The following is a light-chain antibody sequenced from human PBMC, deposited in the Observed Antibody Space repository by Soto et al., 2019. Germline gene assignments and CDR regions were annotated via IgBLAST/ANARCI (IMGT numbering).Light chain of an antibody. CDR1: QSVSSSY. Sequence: EIVLTQSPGTLSLSPGERATLSCRASQSVSSSYLAWYQQKPGQAPRLLIYGVSSRATGIPDRFSGSGSGTDFTLTISRLEPEDFAVYDCQQYGSSPPVTFGQGTRLEIK. J-gene: IGKJ5*01. CDR2: GVS. V-gene: IGKV3-20*01. CDR3: QQYGSSPPVT.